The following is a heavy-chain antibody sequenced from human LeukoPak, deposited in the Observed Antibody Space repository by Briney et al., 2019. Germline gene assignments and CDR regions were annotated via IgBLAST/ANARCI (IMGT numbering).Heavy chain of an antibody. Sequence: PSGTLSLTCAVSGGSIRSSKWWSWVRQTPGKGLEWIGEIYHGGTTNYNLSLKSRVTISVDKSKNQFSLKLTSVTAADTAVYYCARDDCSSTSCPNWFDPWGQGILVTVSS. CDR1: GGSIRSSKW. CDR3: ARDDCSSTSCPNWFDP. CDR2: IYHGGTT. J-gene: IGHJ5*02. D-gene: IGHD2-2*01. V-gene: IGHV4-4*02.